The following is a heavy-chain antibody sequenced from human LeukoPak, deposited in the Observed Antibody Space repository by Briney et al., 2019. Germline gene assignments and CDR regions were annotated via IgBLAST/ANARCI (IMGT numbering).Heavy chain of an antibody. CDR3: ARDASEVRYYFDY. V-gene: IGHV3-48*04. J-gene: IGHJ4*02. Sequence: GGSLRLSCAAPGFTFSSYSMNWVRQAPGKGLEWVSYISSSSSTIYYADSVKGRFTISRDNAKNSLYLQMNSLRAEDTAVYYCARDASEVRYYFDYWGQGTLVTVSS. D-gene: IGHD3-10*01. CDR1: GFTFSSYS. CDR2: ISSSSSTI.